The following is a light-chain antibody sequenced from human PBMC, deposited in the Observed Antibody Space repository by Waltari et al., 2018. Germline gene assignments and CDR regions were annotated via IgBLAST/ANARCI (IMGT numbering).Light chain of an antibody. CDR1: STNVGNLG. Sequence: QAGLTQPPSVSTGLGQTATLTCIRNSTNVGNLGAAWLQQHQGHPPKLLSYRNNNRPSGISERFSASRSGNTASLTITGLQAEDDADYYCSVWDSSLSGWVFGGGTKLTVL. CDR2: RNN. J-gene: IGLJ3*02. CDR3: SVWDSSLSGWV. V-gene: IGLV10-54*04.